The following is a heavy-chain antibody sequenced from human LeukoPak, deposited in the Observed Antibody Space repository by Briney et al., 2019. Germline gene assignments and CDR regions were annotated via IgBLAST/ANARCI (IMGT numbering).Heavy chain of an antibody. V-gene: IGHV3-7*03. CDR2: INHNGNVN. J-gene: IGHJ6*02. D-gene: IGHD3-16*01. CDR3: ARGGGLDV. Sequence: GGSLRLSCAASGFTFSSYWMNWARQAPGKGLEWVASINHNGNVNYYVDSVKGRFTISRDNAKNSLYLQMSNLRAEDTAVYFCARGGGLDVWGQGTTVIVSS. CDR1: GFTFSSYW.